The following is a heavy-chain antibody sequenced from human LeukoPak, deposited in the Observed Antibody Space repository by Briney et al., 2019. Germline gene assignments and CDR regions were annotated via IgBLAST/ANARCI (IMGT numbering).Heavy chain of an antibody. CDR3: ARQYCSSTSCYGDDAFDI. V-gene: IGHV3-30*03. CDR2: ISYEGSNK. Sequence: GRSLRLSCAASGFTFSSYGMHWVRQAPGKGLEWVAVISYEGSNKYYADSVKGRFTISRDNSKNTLYLQMNSLRAEDTAVYYCARQYCSSTSCYGDDAFDIWGQGTMVTVSS. J-gene: IGHJ3*02. CDR1: GFTFSSYG. D-gene: IGHD2-2*01.